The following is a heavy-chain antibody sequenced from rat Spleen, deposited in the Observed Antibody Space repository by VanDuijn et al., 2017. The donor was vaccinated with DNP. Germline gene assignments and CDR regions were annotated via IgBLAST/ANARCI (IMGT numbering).Heavy chain of an antibody. J-gene: IGHJ2*01. CDR2: IGSDGGST. CDR1: GFTFSAYY. CDR3: ASWAPIAPLSTSNY. D-gene: IGHD1-2*01. Sequence: EVQLVESGGGLVQPGRSLKLSCAASGFTFSAYYMAWVRQAPTRGLEWVAYIGSDGGSTYYPDSVKGRFTISRDNAENTVYLQMSSLRSEDTATYYCASWAPIAPLSTSNYWGQGVMVTVSS. V-gene: IGHV5-20*01.